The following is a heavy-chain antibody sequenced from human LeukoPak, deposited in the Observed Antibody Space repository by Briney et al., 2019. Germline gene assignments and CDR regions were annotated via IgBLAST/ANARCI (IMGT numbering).Heavy chain of an antibody. CDR2: ISAYNGNT. Sequence: ASVKVSCTASGYTFTSYGISWVRQAPGQGLEWMGWISAYNGNTNYAQKLQGRVTMTTDTSTSTAYMELRSLRSDDTAVYYCARARREGGYYDFWSGYTTHYFDYWGQGTLVTVSS. J-gene: IGHJ4*02. D-gene: IGHD3-3*01. V-gene: IGHV1-18*01. CDR1: GYTFTSYG. CDR3: ARARREGGYYDFWSGYTTHYFDY.